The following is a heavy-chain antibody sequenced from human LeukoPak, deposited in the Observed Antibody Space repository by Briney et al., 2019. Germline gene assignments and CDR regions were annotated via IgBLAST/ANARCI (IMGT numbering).Heavy chain of an antibody. D-gene: IGHD3-10*02. Sequence: GXXYPGDSDTRYSPSFQGQVTISADKSISTAYLQWSSLKASDTAMYYCARHGAAMFDYYYGMDVWGQGITVTVSS. CDR3: ARHGAAMFDYYYGMDV. CDR2: XYPGDSDT. V-gene: IGHV5-51*01. J-gene: IGHJ6*02.